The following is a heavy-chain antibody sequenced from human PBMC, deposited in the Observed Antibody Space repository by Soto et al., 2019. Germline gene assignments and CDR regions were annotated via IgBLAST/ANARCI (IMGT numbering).Heavy chain of an antibody. J-gene: IGHJ5*02. CDR2: IYYTGSA. D-gene: IGHD6-6*01. Sequence: QVQLQESGPGMVKPSQTLSLTCTVSGGCISSGGYYWSWIRQHPGKGLEWIGYIYYTGSAYYNPSLESRVTISVDTSKNQFSLKLSSVTAADTAVYYCARSGSSSWNWFDPWGQGTLVTVSS. CDR1: GGCISSGGYY. V-gene: IGHV4-31*03. CDR3: ARSGSSSWNWFDP.